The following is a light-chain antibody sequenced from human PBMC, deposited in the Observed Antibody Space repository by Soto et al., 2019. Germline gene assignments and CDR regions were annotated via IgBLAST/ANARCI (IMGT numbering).Light chain of an antibody. CDR3: QVWDLSSGHREV. J-gene: IGLJ2*01. CDR1: NIGSKS. V-gene: IGLV3-21*04. CDR2: YDT. Sequence: SHELTQPPSVAVAPGETARISCGGNNIGSKSLFWYQQKAGQAPLLVIYYDTNRPSGIPARFSGSNSGNTATLTISGVEVGDEADYYCQVWDLSSGHREVFGGGTKLTVL.